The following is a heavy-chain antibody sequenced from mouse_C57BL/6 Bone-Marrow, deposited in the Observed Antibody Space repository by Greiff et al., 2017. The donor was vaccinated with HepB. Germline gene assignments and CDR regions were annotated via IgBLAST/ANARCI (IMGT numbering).Heavy chain of an antibody. V-gene: IGHV5-4*01. Sequence: EVKLVESGGGLVKPGGSLKLSCAASGFTFSSYAMSWVRQTPEKRLEWVATISDGGSYTYYPDNVKGRFTISRDNAKNNLYLQMSHLKSEDTAMYYCARERDGSSFYWYFDVWGTGTTVTVSS. D-gene: IGHD1-1*01. CDR2: ISDGGSYT. CDR3: ARERDGSSFYWYFDV. CDR1: GFTFSSYA. J-gene: IGHJ1*03.